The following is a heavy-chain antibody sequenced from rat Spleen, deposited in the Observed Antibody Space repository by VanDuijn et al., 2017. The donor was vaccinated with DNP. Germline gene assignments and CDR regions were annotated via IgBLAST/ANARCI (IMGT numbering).Heavy chain of an antibody. J-gene: IGHJ2*01. V-gene: IGHV5S10*01. CDR3: LRRGYYSSFDY. Sequence: EVQLVESGGGLVQSGRSLKVSCAASGFTFSDYNMAWVRQAPKKGLEWVATITYDGSRTYYRDSVKGRFTISRDKAKSTLYLQMDSLRSEDTATYYCLRRGYYSSFDYWGQGVMVTVSS. CDR2: ITYDGSRT. D-gene: IGHD1-2*01. CDR1: GFTFSDYN.